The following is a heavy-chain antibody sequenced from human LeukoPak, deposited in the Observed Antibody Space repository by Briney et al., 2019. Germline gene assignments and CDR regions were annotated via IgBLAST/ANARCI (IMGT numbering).Heavy chain of an antibody. V-gene: IGHV3-30*02. CDR3: AKDPLGGGSSLINWFDS. J-gene: IGHJ5*01. D-gene: IGHD1-26*01. Sequence: PGGSLRLSCVASGFNFNNYDLHWVRQAPGKGLEWVAFIKFHGHETFYADSVEGRFTFSRDNSRNTLYLQMNSLRSEDTAVYYCAKDPLGGGSSLINWFDSWGQGVWVTVSS. CDR2: IKFHGHET. CDR1: GFNFNNYD.